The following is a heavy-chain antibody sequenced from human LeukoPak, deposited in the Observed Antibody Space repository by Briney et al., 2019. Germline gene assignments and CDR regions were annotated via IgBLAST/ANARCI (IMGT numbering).Heavy chain of an antibody. CDR1: GGTFSSYA. CDR3: ASFAARSGWYNFNDY. CDR2: IIPIFGTA. D-gene: IGHD6-19*01. V-gene: IGHV1-69*13. J-gene: IGHJ4*02. Sequence: GASVKVSCKASGGTFSSYAISWVRQAPGQGLEWMGGIIPIFGTANYAQKFQGRVTITADESTSTAYMELSSLRSEDTAVYYCASFAARSGWYNFNDYWGQGTLVTVSS.